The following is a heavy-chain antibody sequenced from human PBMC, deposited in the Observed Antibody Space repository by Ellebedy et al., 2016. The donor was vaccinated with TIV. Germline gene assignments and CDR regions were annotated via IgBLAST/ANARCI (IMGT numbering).Heavy chain of an antibody. V-gene: IGHV4-39*07. J-gene: IGHJ4*02. CDR3: ARWRRRHEYLDY. Sequence: MPSETLSLTCTVSGGSIITNDYCWSWIRQPPGRGLEWIGCGYSTGSTYYNASLKSRVTVSVDTSKNDFSLKVTSVTAADTAVYYCARWRRRHEYLDYWGQGSLVTVSS. CDR2: GYSTGST. CDR1: GGSIITNDYC. D-gene: IGHD5-12*01.